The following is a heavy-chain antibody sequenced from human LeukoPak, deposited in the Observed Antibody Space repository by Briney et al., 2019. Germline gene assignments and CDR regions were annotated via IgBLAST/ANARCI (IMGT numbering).Heavy chain of an antibody. CDR3: AKSRLRYCSGGSCWPYYYYMDV. D-gene: IGHD2-15*01. V-gene: IGHV3-23*01. CDR2: ISGSGGST. Sequence: GGSLRLSCAASGFTFSGSALHWVRQAPGKGLEWVSAISGSGGSTYYADSVKGRFTISRDNSKNTLYLQMNSLRAEDTAVYYCAKSRLRYCSGGSCWPYYYYMDVWGKGTTVTVSS. J-gene: IGHJ6*03. CDR1: GFTFSGSA.